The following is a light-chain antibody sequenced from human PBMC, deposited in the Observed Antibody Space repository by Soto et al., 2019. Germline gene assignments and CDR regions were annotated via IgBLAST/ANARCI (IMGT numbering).Light chain of an antibody. J-gene: IGLJ3*02. Sequence: QSVLTQPASVSGSPGQSITISCTGTSSDVGGYNYVSWYQQHPGKAPQLMIYDVTNRPSGVSNRFSGSKSGNTASLTISGLQADDEADYYCSSYTSSSPPLVFGGGTKLTVL. CDR3: SSYTSSSPPLV. V-gene: IGLV2-14*01. CDR1: SSDVGGYNY. CDR2: DVT.